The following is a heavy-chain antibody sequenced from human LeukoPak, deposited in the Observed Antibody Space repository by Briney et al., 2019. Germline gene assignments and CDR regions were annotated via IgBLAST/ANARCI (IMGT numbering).Heavy chain of an antibody. CDR3: ARLFPYYYGMDV. CDR1: GGSISSYY. CDR2: IYYSGST. Sequence: SETLSLTCTVSGGSISSYYWSWIRQPPGKGLEWIGYIYYSGSTNYNPSLKSRVTISVDTSKNQFSLKLSSVTAADTVVYYCARLFPYYYGMDVWGQGTTVTVSS. J-gene: IGHJ6*02. V-gene: IGHV4-59*08.